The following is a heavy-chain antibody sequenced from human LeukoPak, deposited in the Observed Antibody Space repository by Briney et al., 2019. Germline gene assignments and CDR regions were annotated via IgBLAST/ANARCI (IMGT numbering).Heavy chain of an antibody. D-gene: IGHD4-23*01. J-gene: IGHJ5*02. CDR1: AGSFSGYY. Sequence: SETLSLTCAVYAGSFSGYYWSWIRQPPGKGLEWIGEINHSGSTNYNPSLKSRVTISLDTSKSQFSLKVSSVTAADTAVYYCARVNSNWFDPWGQGTLVTVSS. CDR2: INHSGST. V-gene: IGHV4-34*01. CDR3: ARVNSNWFDP.